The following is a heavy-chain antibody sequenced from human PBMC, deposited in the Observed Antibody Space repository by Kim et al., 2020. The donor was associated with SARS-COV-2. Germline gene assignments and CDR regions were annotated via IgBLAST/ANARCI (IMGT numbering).Heavy chain of an antibody. CDR1: GFTFSSYG. D-gene: IGHD1-26*01. Sequence: GGSLRLSCAASGFTFSSYGMHWVRQAPGKGLEWVAVISYDGSNKYYADSVKGRFTISRDNSKNTLYLQMNSLRAGDTAVYYCAKDYGADDYWGQGTLVTVSS. CDR2: ISYDGSNK. CDR3: AKDYGADDY. J-gene: IGHJ4*02. V-gene: IGHV3-30*18.